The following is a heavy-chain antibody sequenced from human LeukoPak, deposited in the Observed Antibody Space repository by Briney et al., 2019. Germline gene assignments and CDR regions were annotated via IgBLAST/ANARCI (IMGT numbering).Heavy chain of an antibody. V-gene: IGHV4-34*01. D-gene: IGHD3-10*01. Sequence: SEILSLTCAVYGGSFSGYYWSWIRQPPGKGLEWIGEINHSGSTNYNPSLKSRVTISVDTSKNQFSLKLSSVTAADTAVYYCAASPGGEGYYYGMDVWGQGTTVTVSS. J-gene: IGHJ6*02. CDR1: GGSFSGYY. CDR2: INHSGST. CDR3: AASPGGEGYYYGMDV.